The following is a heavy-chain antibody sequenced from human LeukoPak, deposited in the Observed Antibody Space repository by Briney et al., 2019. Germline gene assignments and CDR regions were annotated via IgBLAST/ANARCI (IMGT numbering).Heavy chain of an antibody. Sequence: GGSLRLSCAASGFTFSSYGMHWVRQAPGKGLEWVAVIWYDGSNKYYADSVKGRFTISRDNSKNTLYLQMNSLRAEDTAVYYFARDYQNIVATRTHDAFDIWGQGTMVTVSS. CDR3: ARDYQNIVATRTHDAFDI. J-gene: IGHJ3*02. D-gene: IGHD5-12*01. CDR2: IWYDGSNK. CDR1: GFTFSSYG. V-gene: IGHV3-33*01.